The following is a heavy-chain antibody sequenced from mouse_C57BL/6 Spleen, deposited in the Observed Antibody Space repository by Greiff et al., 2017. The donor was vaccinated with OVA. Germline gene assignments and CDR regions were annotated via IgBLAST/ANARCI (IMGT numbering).Heavy chain of an antibody. CDR3: ARRASNYVGYFDV. D-gene: IGHD2-5*01. V-gene: IGHV1-26*01. CDR1: GYTFTDYY. Sequence: EVQLQQSGPELVKPGASVKISCKASGYTFTDYYMNWVKQSHGKSLEWIGDINPNNGGTSYNQKFKGKATLTVDKSSSTAYMELRSLTSEDSAVYYCARRASNYVGYFDVWGTGTTVTVSS. CDR2: INPNNGGT. J-gene: IGHJ1*03.